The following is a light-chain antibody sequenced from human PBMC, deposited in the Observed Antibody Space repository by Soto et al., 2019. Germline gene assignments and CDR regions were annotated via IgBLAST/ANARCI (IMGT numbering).Light chain of an antibody. J-gene: IGLJ2*01. V-gene: IGLV7-46*01. CDR3: LLSFSGVEV. CDR1: TGAVTSGHY. Sequence: QAVVTQEPSLTVSPGGTVTLTCGSSTGAVTSGHYPYWFQQRPGQAPRTLISDTSNRHSWTPARFSGSLLGGKAALTLSGAQPXDEADYYCLLSFSGVEVFGGGTKLTVL. CDR2: DTS.